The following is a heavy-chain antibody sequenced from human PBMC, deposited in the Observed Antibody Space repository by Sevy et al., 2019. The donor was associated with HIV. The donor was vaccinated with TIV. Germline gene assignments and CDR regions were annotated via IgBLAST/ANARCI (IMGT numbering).Heavy chain of an antibody. D-gene: IGHD5-18*01. CDR3: ARKGGQLWLFDY. CDR2: IIPIFGTA. CDR1: GGTFSSYA. V-gene: IGHV1-69*13. J-gene: IGHJ4*02. Sequence: ASVKVSCKASGGTFSSYAISWVRQAPGQGLEWMGGIIPIFGTANYAQTFQGRVTITADESTSTAYMELSSLRSEDTAVYYCARKGGQLWLFDYWGQGTLVTVSS.